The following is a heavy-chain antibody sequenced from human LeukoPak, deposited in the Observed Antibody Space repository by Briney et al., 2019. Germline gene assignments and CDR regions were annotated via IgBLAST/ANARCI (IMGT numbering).Heavy chain of an antibody. Sequence: ASVKVSCKASGCTFTSYYIHWVRQAPGHGLEWMGIINPSGAGTSYAQKFQGRVTMTRDTSTSTVYMELLSLRSEDTAFYYCARDPLSNSDYGDYFDYWGQGTLVTVSS. J-gene: IGHJ4*02. V-gene: IGHV1-46*01. CDR1: GCTFTSYY. CDR3: ARDPLSNSDYGDYFDY. D-gene: IGHD4-17*01. CDR2: INPSGAGT.